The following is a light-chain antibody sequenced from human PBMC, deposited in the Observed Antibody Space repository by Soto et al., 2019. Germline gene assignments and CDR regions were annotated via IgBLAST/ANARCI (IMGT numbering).Light chain of an antibody. CDR2: GNI. CDR1: SSNIGAGYD. V-gene: IGLV1-40*01. J-gene: IGLJ2*01. CDR3: AAGDDSLRVVL. Sequence: QSVLTQPPSVSGAPGQRVTISCTGSSSNIGAGYDVHWYQQRPGTAPKLLIFGNINRPSGVPDRFSGSKSGTSASLAITGLEVEDEGDYYCAAGDDSLRVVLLGGGTKPPVL.